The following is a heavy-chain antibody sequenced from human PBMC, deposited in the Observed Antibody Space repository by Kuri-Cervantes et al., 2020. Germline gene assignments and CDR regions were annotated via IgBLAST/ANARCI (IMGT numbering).Heavy chain of an antibody. Sequence: GESLKISCAASGFTFSSYWMSWVRQAPGKGLEWVANIKQDGSEKYYVDSVKGQFTISRDNAKNSLYLQMNSLRAEDTAVYYCARDSSGYYYVRSPGGLDYWGQGTLVSVSS. V-gene: IGHV3-7*01. CDR1: GFTFSSYW. CDR2: IKQDGSEK. J-gene: IGHJ4*02. D-gene: IGHD3-22*01. CDR3: ARDSSGYYYVRSPGGLDY.